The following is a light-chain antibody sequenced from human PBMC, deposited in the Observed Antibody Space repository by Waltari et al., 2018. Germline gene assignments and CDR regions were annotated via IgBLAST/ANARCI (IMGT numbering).Light chain of an antibody. CDR3: QNHERLPAM. V-gene: IGKV3-20*01. CDR2: HAS. Sequence: EIVLTQSPGTLSLSPGERATLSCRASQNVGTYLAWYQQKPGQAPRILIYHASSRATGIPDRFSGSGSGTDFSLTISRLEPEDFAVYYCQNHERLPAMFGQGTNVEIK. CDR1: QNVGTY. J-gene: IGKJ1*01.